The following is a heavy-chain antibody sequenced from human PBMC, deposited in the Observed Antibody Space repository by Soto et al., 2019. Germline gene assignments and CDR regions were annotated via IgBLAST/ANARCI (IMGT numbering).Heavy chain of an antibody. V-gene: IGHV4-31*03. CDR3: AVMVPLEYYFDY. CDR1: GGSISSGGYY. D-gene: IGHD3-10*01. J-gene: IGHJ4*01. Sequence: TLSLTCTVSGGSISSGGYYWSWIRQHPGKGLEWIGYIYYSGSTYYNPSLKSRVTISVDTSKNQFSLKLSSVTAADTAVYYCAVMVPLEYYFDYWGHGSLVTVSS. CDR2: IYYSGST.